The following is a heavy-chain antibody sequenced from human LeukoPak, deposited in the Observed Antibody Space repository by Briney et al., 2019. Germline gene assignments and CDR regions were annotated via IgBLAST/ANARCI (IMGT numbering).Heavy chain of an antibody. CDR1: GGSFSGYY. J-gene: IGHJ4*02. CDR3: ARDRIVGATVPFDY. CDR2: INHSGST. D-gene: IGHD1-26*01. Sequence: SETLSLTCAVYGGSFSGYYWSWIRQPPGKGLEWIGEINHSGSTNYNPSLKSRVTISVDTSKNQFSLKLSSVTAADTAVYYCARDRIVGATVPFDYWGQGTLVTVSS. V-gene: IGHV4-34*01.